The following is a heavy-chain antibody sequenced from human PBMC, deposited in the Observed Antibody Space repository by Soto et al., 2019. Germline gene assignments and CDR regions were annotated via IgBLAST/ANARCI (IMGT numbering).Heavy chain of an antibody. D-gene: IGHD6-13*01. CDR1: GGSISSYY. V-gene: IGHV4-4*07. CDR2: IYTSGST. J-gene: IGHJ6*02. Sequence: QVQLQESGPGLVKPSETLSLTCTVSGGSISSYYWSWIRQPAGKGLEWIGRIYTSGSTNYNPSLKSRVPMSVDTSKNQFSLKLSSVTAADTAVYYCAITGNSIAAAGTSPYYYYGMDVWGQGTTVTVSS. CDR3: AITGNSIAAAGTSPYYYYGMDV.